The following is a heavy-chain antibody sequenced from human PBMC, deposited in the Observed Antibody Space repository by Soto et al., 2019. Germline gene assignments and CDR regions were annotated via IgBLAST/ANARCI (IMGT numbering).Heavy chain of an antibody. Sequence: QVQLGESGGDLVKRGGSRRLSCEASGYTFRDYYMSWIGRAPGRGLGWISYIDISSTKIYYADSVKGRFTISRDNAKNSLYLEMNSLRDEDTAVYYCASHYDMWSGYLSPVDYWGQGTLVTVSS. J-gene: IGHJ4*02. CDR2: IDISSTKI. V-gene: IGHV3-11*01. CDR3: ASHYDMWSGYLSPVDY. CDR1: GYTFRDYY. D-gene: IGHD3-3*01.